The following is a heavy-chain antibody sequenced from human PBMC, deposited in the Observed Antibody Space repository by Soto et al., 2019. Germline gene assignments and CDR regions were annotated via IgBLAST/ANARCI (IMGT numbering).Heavy chain of an antibody. V-gene: IGHV3-23*01. Sequence: SCEASGFTFTSYAMSWVRQAPGKGLEWVSATSGSGDTTYYADSVKGRFTISRDNSEKRLYLQMNSLRAEDTAVYYCAKMVHGGYVSYFDSWGQGTLVTV. CDR2: TSGSGDTT. D-gene: IGHD5-12*01. CDR1: GFTFTSYA. J-gene: IGHJ4*02. CDR3: AKMVHGGYVSYFDS.